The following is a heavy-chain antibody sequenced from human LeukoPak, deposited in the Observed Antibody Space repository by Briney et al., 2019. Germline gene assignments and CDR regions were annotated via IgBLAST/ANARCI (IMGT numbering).Heavy chain of an antibody. J-gene: IGHJ4*02. Sequence: SGPALVKPTQTLTLTCTFSGFSLSTSGMCVSWIRQPPGKGLEWIGSIYHSGSTYYNPSLKSRVTISVDTSKNQFSLKLSSVTAADTAVYYCARHRSSVYSGYDFDYWGQGTLVTVSS. CDR3: ARHRSSVYSGYDFDY. D-gene: IGHD5-12*01. CDR1: GFSLSTSGMC. V-gene: IGHV4-38-2*02. CDR2: IYHSGST.